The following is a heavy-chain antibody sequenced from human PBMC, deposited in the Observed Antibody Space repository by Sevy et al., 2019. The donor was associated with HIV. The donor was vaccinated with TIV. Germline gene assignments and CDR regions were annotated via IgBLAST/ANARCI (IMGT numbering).Heavy chain of an antibody. V-gene: IGHV3-30*02. J-gene: IGHJ3*02. CDR2: IRYDGSKE. CDR3: SKDRKVLLVVYAISFEALDS. Sequence: GGSLRLSCAASGFTFSNYGIHWVRQAPGKGLEWVAFIRYDGSKEYYVDSVKGGFTITRDNSKSTLYLQMNSPSAEATAVYYWSKDRKVLLVVYAISFEALDSWGQGTIVTVSS. D-gene: IGHD2-8*02. CDR1: GFTFSNYG.